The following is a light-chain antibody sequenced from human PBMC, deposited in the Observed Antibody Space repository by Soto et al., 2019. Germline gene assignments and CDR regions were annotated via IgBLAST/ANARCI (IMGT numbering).Light chain of an antibody. J-gene: IGLJ2*01. V-gene: IGLV6-57*02. Sequence: NFMLTQPHSVSESPGKTVTISCTGSSGSVGSNYVHWCQQRPGGAPTTVIYEDNQRPSGGPDRFSVSSYRSSNSASLTISGLKAEDEADYYCRSYESSNNVVFGGGTKLTVL. CDR2: EDN. CDR1: SGSVGSNY. CDR3: RSYESSNNVV.